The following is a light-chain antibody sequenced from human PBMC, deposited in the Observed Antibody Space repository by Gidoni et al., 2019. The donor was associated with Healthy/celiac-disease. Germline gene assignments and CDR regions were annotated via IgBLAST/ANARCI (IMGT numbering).Light chain of an antibody. J-gene: IGKJ2*01. Sequence: IVLTQSPATLSWSPGESATLCCRASQSVSSRYLAWYQQKPGQAPRLLIYGASSRATGTPDRFSGSGSGTDFTLTISRLEPQDFAVYYCQQYGSSPPYTFGQGTKLEIK. CDR2: GAS. V-gene: IGKV3-20*01. CDR1: QSVSSRY. CDR3: QQYGSSPPYT.